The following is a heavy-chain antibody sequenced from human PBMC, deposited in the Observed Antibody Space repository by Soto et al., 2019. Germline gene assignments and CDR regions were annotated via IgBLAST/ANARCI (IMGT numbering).Heavy chain of an antibody. V-gene: IGHV1-46*01. Sequence: ASVEVSCKASGYTFTSYYMHGVRQAPGQGLEWMGIINPSGGSTSYAQKFQGRVTMTRDTSTSTVYMELSSLRSEDTAVYYCAIFGVVISTTNWFDPWGQGTLVTVSS. CDR2: INPSGGST. CDR1: GYTFTSYY. CDR3: AIFGVVISTTNWFDP. D-gene: IGHD3-3*01. J-gene: IGHJ5*02.